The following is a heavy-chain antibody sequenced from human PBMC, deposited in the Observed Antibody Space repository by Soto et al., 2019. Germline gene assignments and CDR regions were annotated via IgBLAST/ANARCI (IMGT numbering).Heavy chain of an antibody. J-gene: IGHJ6*02. V-gene: IGHV4-59*08. D-gene: IGHD4-17*01. Sequence: QVQLQQSGPRLVKPSETLSLTCTVSSGPDRSHNWGWIRQPPGRGLEWIGYVYYTGDTAYNPSLRCRVTISAHTSTNDISLPLNSVPAADTAVYYCVRQGIDYLHGLVDVWGQGTTVSVSS. CDR3: VRQGIDYLHGLVDV. CDR1: SGPDRSHN. CDR2: VYYTGDT.